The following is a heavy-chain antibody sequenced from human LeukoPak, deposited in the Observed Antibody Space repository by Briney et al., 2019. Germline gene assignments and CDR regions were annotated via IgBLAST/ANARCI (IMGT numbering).Heavy chain of an antibody. CDR2: IRSKAYGGTT. CDR1: GFTFGDYA. D-gene: IGHD5/OR15-5a*01. V-gene: IGHV3-49*03. Sequence: GGSLRLSCTASGFTFGDYAMSWFRQAPGDGLEWVGFIRSKAYGGTTEYAASVKGRFTISRDDSKSIAYLQMNSLKTEDTAVYYCTREPEFRLRSEVYWGQGTLVTVSS. CDR3: TREPEFRLRSEVY. J-gene: IGHJ4*02.